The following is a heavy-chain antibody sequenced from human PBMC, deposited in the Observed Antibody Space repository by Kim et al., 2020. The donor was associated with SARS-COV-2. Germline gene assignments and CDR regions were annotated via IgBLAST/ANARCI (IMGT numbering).Heavy chain of an antibody. CDR2: INHSGST. V-gene: IGHV4-34*01. J-gene: IGHJ6*02. Sequence: SETLSLTCAVYGGSFSGYYWSWIRQPPGKGLEWIGEINHSGSTNYNPSLKSRVTISVDTSKNQFSLKLSSGTAADTAVYYCARVHSSGSYYYGMDVWGQG. D-gene: IGHD6-19*01. CDR1: GGSFSGYY. CDR3: ARVHSSGSYYYGMDV.